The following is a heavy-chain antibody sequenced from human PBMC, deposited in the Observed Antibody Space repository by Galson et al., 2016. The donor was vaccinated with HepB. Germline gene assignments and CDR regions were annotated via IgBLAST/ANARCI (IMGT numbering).Heavy chain of an antibody. CDR1: GFTFSKYV. CDR3: AKGGATSARLFRRDMPFDY. Sequence: SLRLSCAASGFTFSKYVMNWVRRAPGKGLEWVSSISGSGGRIFDADSVKGRFTISRDNSKNTLYLQMNSLRVEDTAVYFRAKGGATSARLFRRDMPFDYSGQGTQVTVSS. V-gene: IGHV3-23*01. J-gene: IGHJ4*02. D-gene: IGHD6-6*01. CDR2: ISGSGGRI.